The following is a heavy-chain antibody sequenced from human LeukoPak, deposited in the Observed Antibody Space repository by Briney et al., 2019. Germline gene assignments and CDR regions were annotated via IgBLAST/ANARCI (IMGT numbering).Heavy chain of an antibody. V-gene: IGHV3-9*01. CDR3: AKDTHYDIPVLYGMDV. CDR2: ISWNSGSI. J-gene: IGHJ6*02. CDR1: GFTFDDYA. D-gene: IGHD3-9*01. Sequence: GGSLRLSCAASGFTFDDYAMHWVRQAPGKGLEWVSGISWNSGSIGYADSVKGRFTISRDNAKNSLYLQMNSLRAEDTALYYCAKDTHYDIPVLYGMDVWGQGTTVTVSS.